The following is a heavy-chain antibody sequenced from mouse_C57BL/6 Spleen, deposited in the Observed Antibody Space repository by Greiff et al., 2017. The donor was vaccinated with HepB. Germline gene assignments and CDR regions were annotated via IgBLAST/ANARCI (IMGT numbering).Heavy chain of an antibody. CDR2: INPSSGYT. CDR1: GYTFTSYT. V-gene: IGHV1-4*01. CDR3: AREGGYDGYYFDY. Sequence: VQLQQSGAELARPGASVKMSCKASGYTFTSYTMHWVKQRPGQGLEWIGYINPSSGYTKYNQKFKDKATLTADKSASTAYMQLSSLTSEDSAVYYCAREGGYDGYYFDYWGQGTTLTVSS. J-gene: IGHJ2*01. D-gene: IGHD2-2*01.